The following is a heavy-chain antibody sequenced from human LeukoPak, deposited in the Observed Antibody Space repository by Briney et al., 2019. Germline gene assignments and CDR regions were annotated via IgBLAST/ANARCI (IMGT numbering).Heavy chain of an antibody. V-gene: IGHV3-7*01. CDR3: ARDGATFSGYDWFYYMDV. J-gene: IGHJ6*03. D-gene: IGHD5-12*01. CDR2: IKQDGSEK. Sequence: GGSLRLSCAASGFSFSKYWMSWVRRAPGKGLEWVANIKQDGSEKYYVDSVKGQFTISRDNAKNSLFLQMNSLRGEDTAVYYCARDGATFSGYDWFYYMDVWGKGTTVTVSS. CDR1: GFSFSKYW.